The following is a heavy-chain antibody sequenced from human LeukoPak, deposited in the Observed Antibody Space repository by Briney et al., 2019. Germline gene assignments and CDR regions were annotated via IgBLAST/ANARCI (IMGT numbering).Heavy chain of an antibody. D-gene: IGHD4-17*01. J-gene: IGHJ4*02. Sequence: GGSLRLSCAASGFTFSRFWMSWVRQAPGKGLEWVANIKQDGTEIYYLDSVKGRFTISRDNAKNSLYLQMNSLRAEDTAVYYCAKEIWPTVTTPGRTYFDYWGQGTLVTVSS. V-gene: IGHV3-7*01. CDR1: GFTFSRFW. CDR2: IKQDGTEI. CDR3: AKEIWPTVTTPGRTYFDY.